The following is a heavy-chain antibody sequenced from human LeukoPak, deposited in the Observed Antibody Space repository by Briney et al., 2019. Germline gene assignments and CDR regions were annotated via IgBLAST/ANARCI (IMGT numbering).Heavy chain of an antibody. Sequence: SGTLSLTCAVSGGSISSTNWWSWVRQPPGKGLEWIGEIYHSGSTNYNPSLKSRVTISVDKSKNQLSLKLSSVTAADTAVYYCAREKSIAARDIDSWGQGTLVTVSS. D-gene: IGHD6-6*01. CDR1: GGSISSTNW. CDR2: IYHSGST. V-gene: IGHV4-4*02. CDR3: AREKSIAARDIDS. J-gene: IGHJ4*02.